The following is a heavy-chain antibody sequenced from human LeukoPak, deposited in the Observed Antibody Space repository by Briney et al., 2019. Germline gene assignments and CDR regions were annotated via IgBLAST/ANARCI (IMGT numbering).Heavy chain of an antibody. D-gene: IGHD3-9*01. Sequence: GGSLRLSCAASGFTFSSYSMMWVRQAPGKGLEWVSSISNSSSYIYYADSVKGRFTISRDNAKNSLYLQMNSLRAEDTAVYYCARDALYDLLTGPNHHYYYYGMDVWGQGTTVTVSS. CDR2: ISNSSSYI. V-gene: IGHV3-21*01. J-gene: IGHJ6*02. CDR3: ARDALYDLLTGPNHHYYYYGMDV. CDR1: GFTFSSYS.